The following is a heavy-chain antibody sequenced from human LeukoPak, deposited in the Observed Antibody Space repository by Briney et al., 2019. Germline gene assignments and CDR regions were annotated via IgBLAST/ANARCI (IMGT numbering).Heavy chain of an antibody. CDR3: ARVANYYYYDSSGLIDY. D-gene: IGHD3-22*01. Sequence: SETLSLTCAVYGGSFSGYHWSWIRQPPGKGLEWIGEINHSGSTNYNPSLKSRVTISVDTSKNQFSLKLSSVTAADTAVYYCARVANYYYYDSSGLIDYWGQGTLVTVSS. CDR1: GGSFSGYH. CDR2: INHSGST. J-gene: IGHJ4*02. V-gene: IGHV4-34*01.